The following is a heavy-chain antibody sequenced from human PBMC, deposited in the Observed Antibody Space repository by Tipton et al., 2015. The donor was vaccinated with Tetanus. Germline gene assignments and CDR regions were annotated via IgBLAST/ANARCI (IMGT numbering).Heavy chain of an antibody. Sequence: TLSLTCTVSGGSISSSSNYWSWIRQPPGKGLEWIGEINHRGGTMYNPSLKSRVTTSGDTSKNQFSLNLTSVTAADTAVYYCARDSPGIAVAAGAGAFDIWGQGTMVTVSS. CDR3: ARDSPGIAVAAGAGAFDI. J-gene: IGHJ3*02. CDR1: GGSISSSSNY. D-gene: IGHD6-19*01. V-gene: IGHV4-39*07. CDR2: INHRGGT.